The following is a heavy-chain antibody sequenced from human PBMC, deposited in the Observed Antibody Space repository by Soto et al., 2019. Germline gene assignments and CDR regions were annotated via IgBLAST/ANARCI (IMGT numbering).Heavy chain of an antibody. CDR3: AKLGSSYYDFWSGYPDYYYYMDV. CDR2: ISGSGGST. D-gene: IGHD3-3*01. V-gene: IGHV3-23*01. CDR1: GFTFSSYA. Sequence: GGSLRLSCAASGFTFSSYAMSWVRQAPGKGLEWVSAISGSGGSTYYADSVKGRFTISRENSKNTQYLQMNSLRAEDTAVYYCAKLGSSYYDFWSGYPDYYYYMDVWGKGTTVTVSS. J-gene: IGHJ6*03.